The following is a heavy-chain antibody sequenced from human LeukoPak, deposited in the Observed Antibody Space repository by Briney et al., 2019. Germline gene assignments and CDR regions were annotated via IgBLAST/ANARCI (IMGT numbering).Heavy chain of an antibody. CDR1: GLTFSSYW. D-gene: IGHD6-13*01. CDR2: INTDGSST. Sequence: GGSLRLSCAASGLTFSSYWMHWVRQAPGKGLVWVSRINTDGSSTSYADSVKGRFTISRDNAKNTLYLQMNSLRAEDTAVYYCARGSGIAAALDLWGQGTLVTVSS. V-gene: IGHV3-74*01. J-gene: IGHJ5*02. CDR3: ARGSGIAAALDL.